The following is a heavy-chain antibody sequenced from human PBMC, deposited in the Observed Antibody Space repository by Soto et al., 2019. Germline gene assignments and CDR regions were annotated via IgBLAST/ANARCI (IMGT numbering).Heavy chain of an antibody. D-gene: IGHD3-9*01. Sequence: SGPTLVNPTQTLTLTCTFSGFSLSTSGMCVSWIRQPPGKALEWLARIDWDDDKYYSTSLKTRLTISKDTSKNQVVLTMTNMDPVDTAMYYCARMYYDILTGYPRIDYWGQGTLVTVSS. J-gene: IGHJ4*02. CDR1: GFSLSTSGMC. V-gene: IGHV2-70*11. CDR2: IDWDDDK. CDR3: ARMYYDILTGYPRIDY.